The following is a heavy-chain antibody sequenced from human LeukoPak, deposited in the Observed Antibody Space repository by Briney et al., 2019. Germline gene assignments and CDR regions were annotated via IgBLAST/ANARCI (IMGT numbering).Heavy chain of an antibody. D-gene: IGHD5-24*01. CDR1: GFTFSSYS. CDR3: ARGPESDGYNYDY. J-gene: IGHJ4*02. Sequence: PGGSLRLSCAASGFTFSSYSTNWVRQAPGKGLEWVSSISSSSSYIYYADSVKGRFTISRDNAKKSLYLQMNSLRAEDTAVYYCARGPESDGYNYDYWGQGTLVTVSS. CDR2: ISSSSSYI. V-gene: IGHV3-21*01.